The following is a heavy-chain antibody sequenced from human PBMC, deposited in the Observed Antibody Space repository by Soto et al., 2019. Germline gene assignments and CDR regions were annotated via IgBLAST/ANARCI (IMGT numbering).Heavy chain of an antibody. CDR3: ATYFWSGYYTYYYYYYGMDV. CDR2: MNPNSGNT. V-gene: IGHV1-8*01. D-gene: IGHD3-3*01. J-gene: IGHJ6*02. Sequence: ASVKVSCKASGYTFTSYDINWVRQATGQGLEWMGWMNPNSGNTGYAQKFQGRVTMTRNTSISTAYMELSSLRSEDTAVYYCATYFWSGYYTYYYYYYGMDVWGQGTTVTVSS. CDR1: GYTFTSYD.